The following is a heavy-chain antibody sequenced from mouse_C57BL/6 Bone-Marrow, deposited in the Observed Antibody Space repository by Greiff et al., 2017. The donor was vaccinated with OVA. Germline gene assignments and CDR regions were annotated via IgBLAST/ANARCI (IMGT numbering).Heavy chain of an antibody. V-gene: IGHV5-6*01. CDR2: ISSGGSYT. D-gene: IGHD2-4*01. Sequence: EVQLQQSGGDLVKPGGSLKLSCAASGFTFSSYGMSWVRQTPDKRLEWVATISSGGSYTYYPDSVKGRFTISRDNAKNTLYLQLSSLKAGDTAMYYCAGRGITRRKNYFDYWGQGTTLTVSS. J-gene: IGHJ2*01. CDR3: AGRGITRRKNYFDY. CDR1: GFTFSSYG.